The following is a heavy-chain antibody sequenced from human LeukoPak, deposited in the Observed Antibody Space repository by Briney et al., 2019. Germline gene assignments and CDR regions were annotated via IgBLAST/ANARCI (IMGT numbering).Heavy chain of an antibody. V-gene: IGHV3-23*01. CDR1: GFTFSSYA. CDR3: AKFEGLAAAGSPNWFDP. J-gene: IGHJ5*02. Sequence: RGGSLRLSCAASGFTFSSYAMSWVRQAPGKGLEWVSAISGSGGSTYYADSVKGRFTISRDNSKNTLYLQMNSLRAEDTAVYYCAKFEGLAAAGSPNWFDPWGQGTLVTVSS. CDR2: ISGSGGST. D-gene: IGHD6-13*01.